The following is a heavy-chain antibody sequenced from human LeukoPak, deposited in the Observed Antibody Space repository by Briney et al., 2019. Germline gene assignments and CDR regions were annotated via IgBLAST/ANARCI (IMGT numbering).Heavy chain of an antibody. CDR3: ARGRYSSGWYTRDFDY. V-gene: IGHV3-30*04. Sequence: GGSLRLSCAASGFTFSSYAMHWVRQAPGKGLEWVAVISYDGSNKYYADSVKGRFTISRDNSKNTLYLQMNSLRAEDTAVYYCARGRYSSGWYTRDFDYWGQGTLVTVSS. CDR1: GFTFSSYA. J-gene: IGHJ4*02. CDR2: ISYDGSNK. D-gene: IGHD6-19*01.